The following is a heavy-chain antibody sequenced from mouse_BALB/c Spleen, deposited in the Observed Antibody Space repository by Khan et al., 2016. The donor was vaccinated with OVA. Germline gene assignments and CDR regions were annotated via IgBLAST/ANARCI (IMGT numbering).Heavy chain of an antibody. D-gene: IGHD1-1*01. J-gene: IGHJ4*01. CDR2: ISPYNGNT. CDR1: GDTFSDYA. V-gene: IGHV1S137*01. Sequence: QVQLKESGPEVVRPGVSVKISCKGSGDTFSDYAMHWVKQSHAKSLEWIGVISPYNGNTSYNQKFKGKATLPVDKSSSTAYLELGRLTSEDSAIDYCARGDFLLRLRGMDYWGQGTSVTVSS. CDR3: ARGDFLLRLRGMDY.